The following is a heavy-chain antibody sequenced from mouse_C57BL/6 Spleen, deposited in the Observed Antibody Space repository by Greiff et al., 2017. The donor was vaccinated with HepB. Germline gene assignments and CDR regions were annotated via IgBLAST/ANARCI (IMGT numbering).Heavy chain of an antibody. D-gene: IGHD4-1*01. CDR2: IDPETGGT. Sequence: VKLMESGAELVRPGASVTLSCKASGYTFTDYEMHWVKQTPVHGLEWIGAIDPETGGTAYNQKFKGKAILTADKSSSTAYMELRSLTSEDSAVYYCTRSLGPYYFDYWGQGTTLTVSS. V-gene: IGHV1-15*01. CDR1: GYTFTDYE. CDR3: TRSLGPYYFDY. J-gene: IGHJ2*01.